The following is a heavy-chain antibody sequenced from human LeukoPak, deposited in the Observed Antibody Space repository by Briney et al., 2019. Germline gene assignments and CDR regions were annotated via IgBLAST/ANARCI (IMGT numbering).Heavy chain of an antibody. CDR1: GFTFSSYS. V-gene: IGHV3-48*01. J-gene: IGHJ5*02. CDR3: ARDLEQQLVRYNWFDP. CDR2: ISSSSSTI. Sequence: GGSLRLSCAASGFTFSSYSMNWVRQAPGKGLEWVSYISSSSSTIYYADSVKGRFTISRDNAKNSLYLQMNGLRAEDTAVYYCARDLEQQLVRYNWFDPWGQGTLVTVSS. D-gene: IGHD6-13*01.